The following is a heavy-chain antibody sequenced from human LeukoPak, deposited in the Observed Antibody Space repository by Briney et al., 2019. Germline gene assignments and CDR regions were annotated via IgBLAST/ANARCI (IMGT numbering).Heavy chain of an antibody. CDR1: GFAFSDYW. V-gene: IGHV3-7*01. CDR2: INEDGSKK. J-gene: IGHJ4*02. CDR3: ARGGSDTAMAHDY. Sequence: GGSLRLSCAASGFAFSDYWMSWVRQAPGKGLEWVANINEDGSKKHYLDSVEGRFTISRDDAKNTLYLQVNSLRVEDTGVYFCARGGSDTAMAHDYWGQGILVTVSS. D-gene: IGHD5-18*01.